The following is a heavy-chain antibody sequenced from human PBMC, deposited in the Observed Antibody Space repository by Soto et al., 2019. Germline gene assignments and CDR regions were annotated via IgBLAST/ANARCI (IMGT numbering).Heavy chain of an antibody. CDR3: ARGQRFSDWFDP. V-gene: IGHV4-4*07. CDR2: IYSSGRT. D-gene: IGHD3-3*01. CDR1: GGAISTYY. Sequence: QVHLQESGPGLVKPSETLSLTCTVSGGAISTYYWTWIRQPAGKGLEWIGRIYSSGRTKYNPSLQSRFTMSLDTSNTQCSLRLTSVTAADTAVYYCARGQRFSDWFDPWGQGTWVTVSS. J-gene: IGHJ5*02.